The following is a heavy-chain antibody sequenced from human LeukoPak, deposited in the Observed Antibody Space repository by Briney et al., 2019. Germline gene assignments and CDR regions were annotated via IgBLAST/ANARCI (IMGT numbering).Heavy chain of an antibody. J-gene: IGHJ1*01. V-gene: IGHV3-7*01. CDR2: IKQDGSEK. D-gene: IGHD6-19*01. CDR3: ARPLAVAGTFYFQH. Sequence: PGGSLRLSCAASGFTFSSYWMSWVRQAPGKGLEWVANIKQDGSEKYYVDSVKGRFTISRDNAKNSLYLQMNSLRAEDTAVYYCARPLAVAGTFYFQHWGQGTLVTVSS. CDR1: GFTFSSYW.